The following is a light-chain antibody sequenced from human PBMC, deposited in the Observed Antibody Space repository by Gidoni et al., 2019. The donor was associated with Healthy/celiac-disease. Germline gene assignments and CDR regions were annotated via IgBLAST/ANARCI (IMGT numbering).Light chain of an antibody. J-gene: IGKJ2*04. CDR2: AAS. CDR3: QQSYSTPCS. V-gene: IGKV1-39*01. CDR1: QSISSY. Sequence: DIQMTQSPSSLSASVGDRVTITCRASQSISSYLNWYQQKPGKAPKFLIYAASSLQSGVPSRFSGSGPGTDFTLTISSLQPEDFATYYCQQSYSTPCSFGQGTKLEIK.